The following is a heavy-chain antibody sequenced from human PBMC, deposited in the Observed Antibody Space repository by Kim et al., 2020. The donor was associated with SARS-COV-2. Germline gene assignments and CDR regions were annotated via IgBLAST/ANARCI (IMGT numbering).Heavy chain of an antibody. CDR1: GGSFSGYY. CDR3: ARGLDVYYYDSSGTLGCGMDV. J-gene: IGHJ6*02. V-gene: IGHV4-34*01. D-gene: IGHD3-22*01. CDR2: INHSGST. Sequence: SETLSLTCAVYGGSFSGYYWSWIRQPPGKGLEWIGEINHSGSTNYNPSLKSRVTISVDTSKNQFSLKLSSVTAADTAVYYCARGLDVYYYDSSGTLGCGMDVWGQGTTVTVSS.